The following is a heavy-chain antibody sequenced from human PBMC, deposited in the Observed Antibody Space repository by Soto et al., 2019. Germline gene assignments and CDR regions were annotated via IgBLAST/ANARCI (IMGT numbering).Heavy chain of an antibody. CDR1: GFSISSGGYY. CDR2: IYYSGST. Sequence: SETLSLTCTVSGFSISSGGYYWSWIRQHPGKGLEWIGYIYYSGSTYYNPSLKSRVTISVDTSKNQFSLKLSSVTAADTAVYYCACTTMVRGVINAWFDPWGQGTLVTVSS. CDR3: ACTTMVRGVINAWFDP. V-gene: IGHV4-31*03. D-gene: IGHD3-10*01. J-gene: IGHJ5*02.